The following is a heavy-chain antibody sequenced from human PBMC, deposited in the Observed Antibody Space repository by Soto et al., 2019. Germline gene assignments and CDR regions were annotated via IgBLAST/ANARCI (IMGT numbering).Heavy chain of an antibody. V-gene: IGHV4-31*03. CDR2: IYYSGST. J-gene: IGHJ3*02. CDR3: ARDRRTLGAFDI. D-gene: IGHD7-27*01. CDR1: GGSISSGGYY. Sequence: SETLSLTCTVSGGSISSGGYYWSWIRQHPGKGLEWIGYIYYSGSTYYNPSLKSRVTISVDTSKNQFSLKLSSVTAADTAVYYCARDRRTLGAFDIWGQGTMVTVS.